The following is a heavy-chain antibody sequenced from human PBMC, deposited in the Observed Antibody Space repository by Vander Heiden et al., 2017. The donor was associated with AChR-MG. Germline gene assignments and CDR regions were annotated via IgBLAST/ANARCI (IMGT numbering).Heavy chain of an antibody. V-gene: IGHV5-51*03. D-gene: IGHD6-13*01. CDR1: GSTFTSYG. CDR2: IYPGDSDT. Sequence: EVLLVQSGPAVTKPGQSLKISCQGSGSTFTSYGMGWVRQMPGKGLEWMGIIYPGDSDTRYSPSFQGQVTISADKSNSTAYLQWSSLKASDTAMYYCATAAGIIGYYGMDVWGQGTTVTVSS. CDR3: ATAAGIIGYYGMDV. J-gene: IGHJ6*02.